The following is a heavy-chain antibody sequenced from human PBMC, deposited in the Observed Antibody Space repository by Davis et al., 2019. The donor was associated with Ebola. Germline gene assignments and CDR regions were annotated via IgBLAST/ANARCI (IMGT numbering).Heavy chain of an antibody. Sequence: ASVKVSCKASGYTFTSYYMHWVRQAPGQGLEWMGIINPSGGSTSYAQKFQGRVTMTRDTSTSTVYMELSSLRSEDTAVYYCARDIGAYYDFWSGYPYFDYWGQGTLVTVSS. J-gene: IGHJ4*02. D-gene: IGHD3-3*01. CDR3: ARDIGAYYDFWSGYPYFDY. CDR2: INPSGGST. CDR1: GYTFTSYY. V-gene: IGHV1-46*01.